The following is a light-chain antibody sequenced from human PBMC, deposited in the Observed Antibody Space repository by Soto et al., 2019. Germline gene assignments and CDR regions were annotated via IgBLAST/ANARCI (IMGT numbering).Light chain of an antibody. J-gene: IGLJ1*01. CDR1: SSDIGGHDF. V-gene: IGLV2-14*01. CDR2: EVN. Sequence: QSALTQPASVSGSPGQSITISCTGTSSDIGGHDFLSWYQQHPGKAPKLIICEVNNRPSGVSNRFSASKSGNTASLTISGRQTEDEADYYRMSYRSGDTLVFGTGTKLTVL. CDR3: MSYRSGDTLV.